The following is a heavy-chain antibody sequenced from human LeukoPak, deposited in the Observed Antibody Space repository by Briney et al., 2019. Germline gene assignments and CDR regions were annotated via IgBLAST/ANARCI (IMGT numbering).Heavy chain of an antibody. CDR1: GGSVSSGSYY. V-gene: IGHV4-61*01. CDR3: ARDGDFWSGYQY. D-gene: IGHD3-3*01. CDR2: IYYSGST. J-gene: IGHJ4*02. Sequence: SETLSLTCTVSGGSVSSGSYYWSWIRQPPRKGLEWIGYIYYSGSTNYNPSLKSRVTISVDTSKNQFSLKLSSVTAADTAVYYCARDGDFWSGYQYWGQGTLVTVSS.